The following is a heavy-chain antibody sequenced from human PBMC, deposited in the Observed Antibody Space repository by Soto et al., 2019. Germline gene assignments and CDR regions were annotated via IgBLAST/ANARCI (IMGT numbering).Heavy chain of an antibody. D-gene: IGHD3-10*01. CDR1: GYSFTSYW. J-gene: IGHJ6*03. CDR2: IYPGDSDT. Sequence: GESLKISCKGSGYSFTSYWIGWVRQMPGKGLEWMGIIYPGDSDTRYSPSFQGQVTISADKSISTAYLQWSSLKASDTAMYYCATSRHYYGSGSYPYSMDGWGKGTTVTVSS. V-gene: IGHV5-51*01. CDR3: ATSRHYYGSGSYPYSMDG.